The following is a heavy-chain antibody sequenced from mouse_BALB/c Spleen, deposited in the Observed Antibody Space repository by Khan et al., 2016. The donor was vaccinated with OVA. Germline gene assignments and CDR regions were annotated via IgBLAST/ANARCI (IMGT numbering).Heavy chain of an antibody. CDR1: GFTFSTYA. CDR3: ARSPDGNFAY. V-gene: IGHV5-9-3*01. Sequence: EVKLVESGGALVKSGGSLKLSCAASGFTFSTYAMSWVRQTPEKRLEWVATISSDGDYTYYPDNVTGRFTISRDNAKNTLYLQMSSLRSEDTAMYYCARSPDGNFAYWGQGTLVTVSA. D-gene: IGHD2-1*01. CDR2: ISSDGDYT. J-gene: IGHJ3*01.